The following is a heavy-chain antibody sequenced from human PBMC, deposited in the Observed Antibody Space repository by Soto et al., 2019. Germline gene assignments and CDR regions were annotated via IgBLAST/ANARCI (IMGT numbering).Heavy chain of an antibody. CDR3: AKDMSYDFWSGYYPNWFDP. CDR2: ISYDGSNK. V-gene: IGHV3-30*18. J-gene: IGHJ5*02. D-gene: IGHD3-3*01. Sequence: PGGSLRLSCAASGFTFSSYGMHWVRQAPGKGLEWVAVISYDGSNKYYADSVKGRFTISRDNSKNTLYLQMNSLRAEDTAVYYCAKDMSYDFWSGYYPNWFDPWGQGTLVTVSS. CDR1: GFTFSSYG.